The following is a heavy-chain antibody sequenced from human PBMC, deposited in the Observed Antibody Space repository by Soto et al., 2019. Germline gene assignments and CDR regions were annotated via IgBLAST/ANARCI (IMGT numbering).Heavy chain of an antibody. V-gene: IGHV3-30*18. Sequence: QVQLVESGGGVVQPGRSLRLSCAASGFTFSNDGMHCVRQAPGKGLERVTTISSDGNDKYYAGSVKGRFTISRDNSENTLDVQMTGLRAEDTAVYYWAKGSFSAHQFLYHWGQGTLVTVSS. CDR1: GFTFSNDG. D-gene: IGHD3-10*01. CDR2: ISSDGNDK. CDR3: AKGSFSAHQFLYH. J-gene: IGHJ5*02.